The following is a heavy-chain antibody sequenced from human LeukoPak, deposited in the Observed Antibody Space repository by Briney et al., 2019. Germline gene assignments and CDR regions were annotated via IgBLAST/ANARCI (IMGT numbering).Heavy chain of an antibody. CDR2: IIYSGGAT. Sequence: PGGSLRLSCAASGFTFSRSAMTWVRQGPGTGLEFVASIIYSGGATYYADSVKGRFTISRDKSKNTLYLQMNSLRAEDTALYYCAKDGLYYDGSEHVYYFDSWGQGTLVTVSS. CDR1: GFTFSRSA. CDR3: AKDGLYYDGSEHVYYFDS. V-gene: IGHV3-23*01. D-gene: IGHD3-22*01. J-gene: IGHJ4*02.